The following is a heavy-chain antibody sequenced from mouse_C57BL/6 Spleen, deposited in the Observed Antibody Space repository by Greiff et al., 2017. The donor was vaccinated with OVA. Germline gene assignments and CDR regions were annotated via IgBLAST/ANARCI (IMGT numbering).Heavy chain of an antibody. Sequence: QVQLKQSGAELVRPGASVTLSCKASGYTFTDYEMHWVKQTPVHGLEWIGAIDPETGGTAYNQKFKGKAILTADKSSSTAYMELRSLTSEDSAVYYCTRRDYSNSLLFAYWGQGTLVTVSA. CDR1: GYTFTDYE. V-gene: IGHV1-15*01. CDR3: TRRDYSNSLLFAY. CDR2: IDPETGGT. J-gene: IGHJ3*01. D-gene: IGHD2-5*01.